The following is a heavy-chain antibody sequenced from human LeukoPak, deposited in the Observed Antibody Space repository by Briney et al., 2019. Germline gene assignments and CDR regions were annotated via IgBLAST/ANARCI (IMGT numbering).Heavy chain of an antibody. V-gene: IGHV1-18*01. D-gene: IGHD1-1*01. Sequence: GASVKVSCKASGYTFTSYGISWVRQAPGQGLEWMGGISAYNGNTNYAQKRQGRVTMTKDTSTGKAYMELRSLRSDDTAVYYCARFYWNHKGFDYWGPGTLVTVSS. J-gene: IGHJ4*02. CDR2: ISAYNGNT. CDR3: ARFYWNHKGFDY. CDR1: GYTFTSYG.